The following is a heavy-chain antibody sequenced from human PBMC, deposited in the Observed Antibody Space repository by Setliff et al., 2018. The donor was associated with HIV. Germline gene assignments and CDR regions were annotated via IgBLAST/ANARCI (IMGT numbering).Heavy chain of an antibody. V-gene: IGHV4-39*07. CDR1: GETIRNGFYY. CDR2: IYYSGST. J-gene: IGHJ4*02. CDR3: ARGGGPDTNFDS. Sequence: SLTCTVSGETIRNGFYYWHWMRQPPGKGLEWIGSIYYSGSTHYKSSLKSRVTISVDTSKNQFSLRLSSATAADTAVYYCARGGGPDTNFDSWGRGTLVTVSS.